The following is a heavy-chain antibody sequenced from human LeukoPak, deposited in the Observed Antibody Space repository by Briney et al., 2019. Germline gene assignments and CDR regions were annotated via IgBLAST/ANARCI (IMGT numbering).Heavy chain of an antibody. CDR3: ARHAPKTGWFDP. CDR2: THRSGNT. V-gene: IGHV4-59*08. J-gene: IGHJ5*02. CDR1: AGSNNSYY. Sequence: KPSETLSLSCTVSAGSNNSYYWSWIRQPPGKGLEWIGCTHRSGNTNDSPAPKRRVTTSIDTSGKQFSLKLSSVTAADTAVYFSARHAPKTGWFDPWGQGTLVTVSS.